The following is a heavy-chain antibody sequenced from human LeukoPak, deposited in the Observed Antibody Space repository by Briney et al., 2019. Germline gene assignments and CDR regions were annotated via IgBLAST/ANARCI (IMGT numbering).Heavy chain of an antibody. CDR3: AREIPFGVVINNWFDP. Sequence: SETLSLTCAVYGGSFSGYYWSWIRQPPGKGLEWIGEINHSGSTNYNPSLKSRVTISVDTSKNQFSLKLSSVTAADTAVYYCAREIPFGVVINNWFDPWGQGTLVTVSS. CDR2: INHSGST. V-gene: IGHV4-34*01. CDR1: GGSFSGYY. J-gene: IGHJ5*02. D-gene: IGHD3-3*01.